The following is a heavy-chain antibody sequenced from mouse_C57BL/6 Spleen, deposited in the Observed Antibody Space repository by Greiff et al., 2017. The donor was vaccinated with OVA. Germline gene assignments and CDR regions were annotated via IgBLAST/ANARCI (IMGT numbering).Heavy chain of an antibody. CDR2: IYPGDGDT. V-gene: IGHV1-82*01. Sequence: VKLMESGPELVKPGASVKISCKASGYAFSSSWMNWVKQRPGKGLEWIGRIYPGDGDTNYNGKFKGKATLTADKSSSTAYMQLSSLTSEDSAVYFCARGYYGSSPYWYFDVWGTGTTVTVSS. CDR1: GYAFSSSW. CDR3: ARGYYGSSPYWYFDV. D-gene: IGHD1-1*01. J-gene: IGHJ1*03.